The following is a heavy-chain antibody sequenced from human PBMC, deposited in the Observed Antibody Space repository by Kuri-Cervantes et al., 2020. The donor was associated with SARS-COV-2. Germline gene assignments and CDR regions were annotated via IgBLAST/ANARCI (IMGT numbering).Heavy chain of an antibody. J-gene: IGHJ3*02. D-gene: IGHD3-22*01. V-gene: IGHV3-21*01. CDR3: ARDRALVVVTADAFDI. CDR2: ISSSSSYI. CDR1: GFTFSSYS. Sequence: GESLMISCAASGFTFSSYSMNWVRQAPGKGLEWVSSISSSSSYIYYADSVKGRFTISRDNAKNSLYLQMNSLRAEDTAVYYCARDRALVVVTADAFDIWGQGTMVTVSS.